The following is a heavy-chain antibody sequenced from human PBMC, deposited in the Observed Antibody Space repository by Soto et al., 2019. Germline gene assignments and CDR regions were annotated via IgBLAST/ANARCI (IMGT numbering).Heavy chain of an antibody. J-gene: IGHJ4*02. CDR3: ARAPTALVHFDF. D-gene: IGHD6-13*01. Sequence: PSETLSLTCTVSGASISSYYWSWIRQPPGKGLEWIGHIYYSGSTNYNPSLKSRVTMSVDTSKHQFSLKLNSVTTADTAVYYCARAPTALVHFDFWGQGPLVTVSS. V-gene: IGHV4-59*01. CDR1: GASISSYY. CDR2: IYYSGST.